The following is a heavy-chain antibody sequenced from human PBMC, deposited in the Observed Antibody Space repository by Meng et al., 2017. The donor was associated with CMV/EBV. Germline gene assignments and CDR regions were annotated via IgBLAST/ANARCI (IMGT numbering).Heavy chain of an antibody. CDR3: ARDNRRGGVDY. CDR1: GCSISSGDYY. V-gene: IGHV4-30-4*08. J-gene: IGHJ4*02. Sequence: QVHLHQSGPGRVKPSQPLSPTCPFPGCSISSGDYYWSWIRQPPGKGLEWIGYIYYSGSTYYNPSLKSRVTISVDTSKNQFSLKLSSVTAADTAVYYCARDNRRGGVDYWGQGTLVTVSS. CDR2: IYYSGST. D-gene: IGHD3-3*01.